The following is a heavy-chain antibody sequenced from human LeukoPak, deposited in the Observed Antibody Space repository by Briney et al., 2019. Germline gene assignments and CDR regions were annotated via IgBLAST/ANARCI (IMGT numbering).Heavy chain of an antibody. D-gene: IGHD3-9*01. Sequence: SVKVSCKASGYTFTSYGISWVRQAPGQGLEWMGRIIPILGIANYAQKFQGRVTITADKSTSTAYMELSSLRSEDTAVYYCARDRLVITQDYYYYGMDVWGQGTTVTVSS. CDR3: ARDRLVITQDYYYYGMDV. V-gene: IGHV1-69*04. J-gene: IGHJ6*02. CDR2: IIPILGIA. CDR1: GYTFTSYG.